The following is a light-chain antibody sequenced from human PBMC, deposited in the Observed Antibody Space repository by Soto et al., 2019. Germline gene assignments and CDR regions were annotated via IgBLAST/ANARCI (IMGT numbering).Light chain of an antibody. V-gene: IGKV3-20*01. CDR3: QQYISSPWT. J-gene: IGKJ1*01. CDR1: QSVSSTY. CDR2: GAS. Sequence: EIVMTQSPATLSVSPGERATLSCRASQSVSSTYLAWSQQKPGQAPRLLIYGASSRATGIPDRFSGSGSGTDFTLTISRLEPEDFAVFYCQQYISSPWTVGQGTKVDIK.